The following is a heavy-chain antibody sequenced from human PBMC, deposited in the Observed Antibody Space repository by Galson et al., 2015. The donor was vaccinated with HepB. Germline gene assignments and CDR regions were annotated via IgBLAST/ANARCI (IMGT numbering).Heavy chain of an antibody. D-gene: IGHD3-22*01. J-gene: IGHJ6*02. CDR1: GFTFSNAW. CDR2: IKSKTDGGTT. V-gene: IGHV3-15*05. Sequence: SLRLSCAASGFTFSNAWMSWVRQAPGKGLEWVGRIKSKTDGGTTDYAAPVKGRFTISRDNAKNTLYLQMNSLRAEDTAVYYCARDPGYYDSSGTRDYGMDVWGQGTTVTVSS. CDR3: ARDPGYYDSSGTRDYGMDV.